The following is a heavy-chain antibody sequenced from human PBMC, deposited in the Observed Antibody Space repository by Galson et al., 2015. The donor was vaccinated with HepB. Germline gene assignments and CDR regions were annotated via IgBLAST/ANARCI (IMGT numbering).Heavy chain of an antibody. CDR3: ARGEELWFGEAYFDF. Sequence: SLRLSCAASGFSVSTSYMSWVRQAPGKGLEWVSVIYSGGDTDYADSVKGRFTISRDKSKNTLYLQMNSLRVGDTAVYYCARGEELWFGEAYFDFWGQGALVSVSS. CDR1: GFSVSTSY. CDR2: IYSGGDT. J-gene: IGHJ4*02. D-gene: IGHD3-10*01. V-gene: IGHV3-53*01.